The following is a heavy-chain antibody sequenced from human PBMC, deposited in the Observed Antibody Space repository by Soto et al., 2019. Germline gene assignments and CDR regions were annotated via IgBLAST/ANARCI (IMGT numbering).Heavy chain of an antibody. J-gene: IGHJ4*02. CDR2: ISYDGSNK. CDR3: AKDRRRYCSGGSCYLGDY. CDR1: GFTFSSYG. Sequence: QVRLVESGGGVVQPGRSLRLSCAASGFTFSSYGMHWVRQAPGKGLEWVAVISYDGSNKYYADSVKGRFTISRDNSKNTLYLQMNSLRAEDTAVYYCAKDRRRYCSGGSCYLGDYWGQGTLVTVSS. D-gene: IGHD2-15*01. V-gene: IGHV3-30*18.